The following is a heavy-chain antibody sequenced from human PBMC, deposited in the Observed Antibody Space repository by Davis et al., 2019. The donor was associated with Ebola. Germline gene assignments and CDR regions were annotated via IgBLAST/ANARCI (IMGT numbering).Heavy chain of an antibody. D-gene: IGHD4-17*01. J-gene: IGHJ5*02. CDR2: FYYSGIT. CDR1: GGSITSSDYY. CDR3: ARVRRTVTVNWFDP. Sequence: MPGGSLRLSCTVSGGSITSSDYYWGWIRQSPGKGLEWIGTFYYSGITFYNPSLKSRITVSVDPSKNQFSLKLNSATAADTAVYYCARVRRTVTVNWFDPWGQGTLVTVSS. V-gene: IGHV4-39*01.